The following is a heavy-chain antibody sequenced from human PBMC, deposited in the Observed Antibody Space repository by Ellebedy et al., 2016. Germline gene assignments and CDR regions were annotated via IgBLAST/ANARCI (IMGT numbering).Heavy chain of an antibody. V-gene: IGHV3-66*01. CDR1: GFTVSGNY. D-gene: IGHD1-20*01. J-gene: IGHJ4*02. CDR3: VKYNWGSPDH. CDR2: LYSGGTI. Sequence: GESLKISCAASGFTVSGNYMSWVRHAPGKGLEWVSTLYSGGTILYADSVKGRFTISRDDAKKTLFLQMNSLRAEDTAVYYCVKYNWGSPDHWGQGILVTVSS.